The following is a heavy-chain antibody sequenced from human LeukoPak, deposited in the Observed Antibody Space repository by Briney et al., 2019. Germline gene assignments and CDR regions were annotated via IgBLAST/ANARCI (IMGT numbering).Heavy chain of an antibody. V-gene: IGHV4-39*01. CDR2: IYYSGST. CDR3: ARPYYDFWSDYYYGMDV. CDR1: GGSISSSSYY. Sequence: SETLSLTCPVSGGSISSSSYYWGWIRQPPGKGLEWVGSIYYSGSTYYNPSLKSRVTISVDTSKNQFSLKLSSVTAADTAVYYCARPYYDFWSDYYYGMDVWGQGTTVTVSS. J-gene: IGHJ6*02. D-gene: IGHD3-3*01.